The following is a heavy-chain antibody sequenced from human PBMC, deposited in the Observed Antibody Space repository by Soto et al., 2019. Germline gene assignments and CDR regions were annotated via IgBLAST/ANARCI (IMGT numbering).Heavy chain of an antibody. D-gene: IGHD3-22*01. CDR2: IRSNRSNT. V-gene: IGHV3-11*06. CDR1: GFTFSDYY. CDR3: ARDYYKYYDSSGYYRSPAY. Sequence: GGSLRLCCAASGFTFSDYYMSWIRQAPGKGLEWVSYIRSNRSNTNYADSVKGRFTISRDNSRNTLFLQMNSLRAEDTAVYYCARDYYKYYDSSGYYRSPAYWGQGTLVTVSS. J-gene: IGHJ4*02.